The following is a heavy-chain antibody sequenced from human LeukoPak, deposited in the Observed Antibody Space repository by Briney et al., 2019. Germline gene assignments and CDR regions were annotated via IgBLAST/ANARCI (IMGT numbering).Heavy chain of an antibody. Sequence: QTGGSLRLSCAASGFTFSSYAVTWVRQAPGKGLEWVSSISVNGGTTYYADSVKGRFTNSRDSSKNTLYLQMNSLRAEDTAVYYCVKGGGNVRRYFEYWGQGTLVTVSS. J-gene: IGHJ4*02. CDR3: VKGGGNVRRYFEY. D-gene: IGHD4-23*01. CDR1: GFTFSSYA. CDR2: ISVNGGTT. V-gene: IGHV3-23*01.